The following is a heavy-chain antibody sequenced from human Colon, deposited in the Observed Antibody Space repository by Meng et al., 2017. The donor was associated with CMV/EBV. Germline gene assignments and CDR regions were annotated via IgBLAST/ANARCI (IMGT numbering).Heavy chain of an antibody. V-gene: IGHV3-48*03. CDR3: TKMGRKYSGYDFDC. Sequence: GESLKISCTASGFTFSSYEMNWVRQAPGKGLEWVSYISSSGSTIYYADSVKGRFTISRDNAKNSLYLQMNSLRAEDTAVYYCTKMGRKYSGYDFDCWGQGALVTVSS. CDR2: ISSSGSTI. D-gene: IGHD5-12*01. J-gene: IGHJ4*02. CDR1: GFTFSSYE.